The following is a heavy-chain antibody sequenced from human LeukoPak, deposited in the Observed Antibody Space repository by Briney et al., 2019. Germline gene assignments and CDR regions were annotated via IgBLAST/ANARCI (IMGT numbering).Heavy chain of an antibody. V-gene: IGHV3-23*01. CDR2: IRGSGASS. Sequence: AGGSLRLSCEASGFTFSNYAMTWFRQAPGKGLEWVSSIRGSGASSFYADSVKGRFAMSRDNSKSTLYLQMNSLRVGDTAVYYCGRDPNGDYVGAFDFGGQGTLVTVSS. J-gene: IGHJ3*01. D-gene: IGHD4-17*01. CDR1: GFTFSNYA. CDR3: GRDPNGDYVGAFDF.